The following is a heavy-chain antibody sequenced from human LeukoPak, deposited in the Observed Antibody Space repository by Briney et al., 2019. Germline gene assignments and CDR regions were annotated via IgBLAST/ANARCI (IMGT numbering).Heavy chain of an antibody. D-gene: IGHD3-10*01. CDR3: ARLGPVRGVIISDAYFDY. Sequence: GESLKISCKGSGYNFTSYWIGWVRQMPGKGLEWMGIIYPADSDTRDSPSFQGQVTISADKSLSTAYLQWSSLKASDTAIYYCARLGPVRGVIISDAYFDYWGQGTLVTVSS. CDR1: GYNFTSYW. CDR2: IYPADSDT. V-gene: IGHV5-51*01. J-gene: IGHJ4*02.